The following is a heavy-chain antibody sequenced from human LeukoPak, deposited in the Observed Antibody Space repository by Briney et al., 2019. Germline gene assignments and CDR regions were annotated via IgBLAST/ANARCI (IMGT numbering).Heavy chain of an antibody. CDR1: GFTFSGSA. J-gene: IGHJ3*02. CDR2: ISSKANSYAT. Sequence: PGGSLRLSCAASGFTFSGSAMHWVRQASGKGLEWVGRISSKANSYATAYAASVKGSFTISRDDSKTTAYLQRNSLKTEDTAVYYCTSTARPFDIWGQGTMVTVSS. D-gene: IGHD4-17*01. V-gene: IGHV3-73*01. CDR3: TSTARPFDI.